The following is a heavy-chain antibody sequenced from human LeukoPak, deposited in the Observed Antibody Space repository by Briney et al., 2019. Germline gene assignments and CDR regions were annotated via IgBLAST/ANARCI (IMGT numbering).Heavy chain of an antibody. CDR1: GFTFSSYA. D-gene: IGHD3-22*01. J-gene: IGHJ4*02. CDR2: ISYDGSNK. CDR3: ARDGYYYDSSGFLDY. Sequence: GGSLRLSCAASGFTFSSYAMHWVRQAPGKGLEWVAVISYDGSNKYYADSVKGRFTISRDNSRNTLYLQMNSLRAEDTAVYYCARDGYYYDSSGFLDYWGQGTLVTVSS. V-gene: IGHV3-30*04.